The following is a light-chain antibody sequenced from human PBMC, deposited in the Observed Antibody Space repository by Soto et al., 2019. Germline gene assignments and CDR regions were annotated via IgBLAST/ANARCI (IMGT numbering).Light chain of an antibody. Sequence: VLTQPPSASWSPGQSVTISCTGTSSDVGGHIFVSWYQQHPGKVPKLIIYDVNKRPSGVPDRFSGSKYGNTASLTVSGLQAEDEGDYYCVSFAGGTYVFGTGTKVTVL. CDR2: DVN. J-gene: IGLJ1*01. CDR1: SSDVGGHIF. CDR3: VSFAGGTYV. V-gene: IGLV2-8*01.